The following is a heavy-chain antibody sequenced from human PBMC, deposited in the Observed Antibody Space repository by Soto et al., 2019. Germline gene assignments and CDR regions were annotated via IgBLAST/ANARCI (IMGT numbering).Heavy chain of an antibody. J-gene: IGHJ4*02. CDR3: ARARSAVYCSGGSCYYFDY. CDR2: IIPIFGTA. D-gene: IGHD2-15*01. CDR1: GGTFSSYA. V-gene: IGHV1-69*13. Sequence: WASVKVSCKASGGTFSSYAISWVRQAPGQGLEWMGGIIPIFGTANYAQKFQGRVTITADESTSTAYMELSSLRSEDTAVYYCARARSAVYCSGGSCYYFDYWGQGTLVTVSS.